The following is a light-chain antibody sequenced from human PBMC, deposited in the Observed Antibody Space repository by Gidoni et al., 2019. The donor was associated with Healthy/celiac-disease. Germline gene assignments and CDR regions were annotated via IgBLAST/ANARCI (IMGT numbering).Light chain of an antibody. CDR3: QQYNSYPLT. V-gene: IGKV1-5*03. CDR2: KAS. J-gene: IGKJ4*01. CDR1: QSISNP. Sequence: DIHMIQSPSTLSASVGDRVTTTCRASQSISNPLVWYQQKPGKAPKLLIYKASSLESGVPSRFSGSGSGTEFTLTISSLQPDDFATYYCQQYNSYPLTFGGGTKVEIK.